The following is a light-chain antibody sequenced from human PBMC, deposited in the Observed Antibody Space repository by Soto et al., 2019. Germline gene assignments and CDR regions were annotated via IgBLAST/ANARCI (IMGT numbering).Light chain of an antibody. V-gene: IGKV2-24*01. Sequence: DIVMTQTPLSSPVTLGQPASISCRSSQSLVYSDGNTYLSWLQQRPGQPPRLLIYQVSNRFSGVPDRFSGSGAGTDFTLKISRVEAEDVGVYYSVQFSHFPRTFGQGTKVEIK. CDR2: QVS. CDR1: QSLVYSDGNTY. J-gene: IGKJ1*01. CDR3: VQFSHFPRT.